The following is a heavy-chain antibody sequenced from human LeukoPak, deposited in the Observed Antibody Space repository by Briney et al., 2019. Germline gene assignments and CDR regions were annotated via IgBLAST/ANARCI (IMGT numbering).Heavy chain of an antibody. CDR2: ISAYNGNT. CDR3: ARVNGARYCSGGSCYFHY. J-gene: IGHJ4*02. Sequence: ASVKVSCKASGYTFTSYGISWVRQAPGQGLEWMGWISAYNGNTNYAQKLQGRVTMTTDTSTSTAYMELRSLRSDDTAVYYCARVNGARYCSGGSCYFHYWGQGTLVTVSS. CDR1: GYTFTSYG. D-gene: IGHD2-15*01. V-gene: IGHV1-18*01.